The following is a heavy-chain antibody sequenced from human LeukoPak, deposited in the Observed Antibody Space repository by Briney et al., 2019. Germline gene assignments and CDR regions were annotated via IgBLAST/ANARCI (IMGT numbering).Heavy chain of an antibody. CDR3: ATEAIVTAPLDAFDI. V-gene: IGHV5-51*01. Sequence: GESLKISCKGSGYSFTSYWIGWVRQMPGKGLEWMGIIYPGDSDTRYSPSFQGQVTISADKSISTAYLQWSSLKASDTAMYYCATEAIVTAPLDAFDIWGQGTMVTVSP. D-gene: IGHD3-16*02. CDR2: IYPGDSDT. CDR1: GYSFTSYW. J-gene: IGHJ3*02.